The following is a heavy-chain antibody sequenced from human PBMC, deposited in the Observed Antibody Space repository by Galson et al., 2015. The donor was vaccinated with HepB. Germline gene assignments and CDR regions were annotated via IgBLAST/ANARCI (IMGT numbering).Heavy chain of an antibody. Sequence: QSGAEVKKPGESLRISCKGSGYSFTSYWISWVRQMPGKGLEWMGRIDPSDSYTNYSPSFQGHVTISADKSISTAYLQWSSLKASDTAMYYCARWGFVVVPAAKGYYYYGMDVWGQGTTVTVSS. V-gene: IGHV5-10-1*01. CDR3: ARWGFVVVPAAKGYYYYGMDV. D-gene: IGHD2-2*01. J-gene: IGHJ6*02. CDR2: IDPSDSYT. CDR1: GYSFTSYW.